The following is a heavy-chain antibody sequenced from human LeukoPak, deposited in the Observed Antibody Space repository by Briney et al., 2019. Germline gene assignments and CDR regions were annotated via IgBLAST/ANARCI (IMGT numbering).Heavy chain of an antibody. Sequence: PSETLSFTGTVSGGSISSNYWSRIAQRAGKGLKGFVRIYTGVSTNYNPTLKSRVTMSVGTSKNQFSLKMSSVTAADTAVYYCARDHMCYSSSWPEDWFNPWGQGTLVTVSS. V-gene: IGHV4-4*07. CDR2: IYTGVST. J-gene: IGHJ5*02. CDR1: GGSISSNY. CDR3: ARDHMCYSSSWPEDWFNP. D-gene: IGHD6-13*01.